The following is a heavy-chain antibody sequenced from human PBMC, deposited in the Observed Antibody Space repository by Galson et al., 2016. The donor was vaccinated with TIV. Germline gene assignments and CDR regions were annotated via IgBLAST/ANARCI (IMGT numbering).Heavy chain of an antibody. V-gene: IGHV4-59*01. CDR2: MSYNGNA. CDR1: NGSINGYY. D-gene: IGHD3-16*01. CDR3: ARGVWDSRVRY. J-gene: IGHJ4*02. Sequence: ETLSLTCAVANGSINGYYWGWLRQPAGEGLEGSSFMSYNGNANYNPSLKSRVTISRDTSKNQFSLKMSSVTAADTAVYYCARGVWDSRVRYWGQGTLVTVSS.